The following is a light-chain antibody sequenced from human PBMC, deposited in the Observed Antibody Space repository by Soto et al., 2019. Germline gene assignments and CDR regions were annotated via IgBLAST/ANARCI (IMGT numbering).Light chain of an antibody. J-gene: IGLJ2*01. V-gene: IGLV1-44*01. CDR1: SSNIGSNT. Sequence: QSVLTQPPSASGTPGQRVTISYSGGSSNIGSNTVNWYQQLPGTAPKLLIYNNNQRPSGVPDRFSGSESGTSASLAISGLQSEDDADYFCAAWDDSLNGVVFGGGTKLTVL. CDR3: AAWDDSLNGVV. CDR2: NNN.